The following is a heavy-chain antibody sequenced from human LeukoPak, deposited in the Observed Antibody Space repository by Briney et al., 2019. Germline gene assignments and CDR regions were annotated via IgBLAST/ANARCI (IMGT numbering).Heavy chain of an antibody. J-gene: IGHJ4*02. CDR1: GYSFTSHR. Sequence: GESLKISCKGSGYSFTSHRIGWVRQMPGKGLEWMGIIYPGDSETRYSPSFQGQVTMSADKSISTAYLQWSSLKASDTAMYYCARHRSSAWTVDYWGQGTLVTVSS. CDR3: ARHRSSAWTVDY. CDR2: IYPGDSET. V-gene: IGHV5-51*01. D-gene: IGHD6-19*01.